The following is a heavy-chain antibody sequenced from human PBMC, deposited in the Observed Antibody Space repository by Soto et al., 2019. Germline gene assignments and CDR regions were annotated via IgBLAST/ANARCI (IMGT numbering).Heavy chain of an antibody. D-gene: IGHD2-2*01. J-gene: IGHJ4*02. Sequence: ASVKVSCKASGGTFSSFGISWVRQAPGQGLEWMGGIIPIFGTANYAQRLQGRVTISADKSTSTAYMELSSLRSEDTAVYYCARAGGYCSSTNCYRLDYWGQGTLVTVSS. CDR1: GGTFSSFG. CDR2: IIPIFGTA. CDR3: ARAGGYCSSTNCYRLDY. V-gene: IGHV1-69*06.